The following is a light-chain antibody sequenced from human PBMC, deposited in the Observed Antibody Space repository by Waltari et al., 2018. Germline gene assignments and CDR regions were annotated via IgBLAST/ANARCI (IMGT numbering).Light chain of an antibody. Sequence: EIVLTQSPGTLSLSAGERATLSCRASQSVSSNLAWYQQKVGRAPRLLIYDASNRATDIPARFSGSGSGTDFTLTSSSLEPEDCAVYCCQERTNWPRVTFGGGTKVEIK. J-gene: IGKJ4*01. CDR2: DAS. CDR3: QERTNWPRVT. CDR1: QSVSSN. V-gene: IGKV3-11*01.